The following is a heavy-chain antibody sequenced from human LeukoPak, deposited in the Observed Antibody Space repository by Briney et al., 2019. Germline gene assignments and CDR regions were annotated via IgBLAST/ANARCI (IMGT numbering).Heavy chain of an antibody. CDR3: ARVDEGGYYYYGMDV. J-gene: IGHJ6*02. V-gene: IGHV4-61*01. D-gene: IGHD3-16*01. CDR1: NGSINFVSYY. CDR2: IYSSGST. Sequence: SETLSLTCTVSNGSINFVSYYWSWIRQPPGKGLEWIGYIYSSGSTNYNPSLKSRVTISVDTSKNQFSLKLSSVTAADTAVYYCARVDEGGYYYYGMDVWGQGTTVTVSS.